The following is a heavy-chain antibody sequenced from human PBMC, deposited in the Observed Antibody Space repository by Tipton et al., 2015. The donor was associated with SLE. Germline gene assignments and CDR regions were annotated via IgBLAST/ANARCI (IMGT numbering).Heavy chain of an antibody. CDR2: IYYTGTT. D-gene: IGHD1-26*01. CDR3: AREGGGTFL. J-gene: IGHJ4*02. Sequence: TLSLTCAVSGASVTSSSYYWGWIRQPPGKGLEWIGTIYYTGTTYFHPSLESRVTLFLDTSENQFSLKLTSVTAADTAVYFCAREGGGTFLWGQGTLVSVSS. V-gene: IGHV4-39*07. CDR1: GASVTSSSYY.